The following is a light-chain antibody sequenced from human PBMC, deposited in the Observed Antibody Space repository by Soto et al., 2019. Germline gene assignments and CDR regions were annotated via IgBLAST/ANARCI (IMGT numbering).Light chain of an antibody. CDR3: QQYGSSVT. V-gene: IGKV3-20*01. CDR2: DAS. Sequence: EIVLTQSPGTLSVSSGEGATLSCRASQFVTSGHLAWYQQKPGQAHKHIIYDASTRATGIPDRFSGSWSWTDFRLTISRLEPEDFAEYYCQQYGSSVTFGQGTRLEIK. CDR1: QFVTSGH. J-gene: IGKJ5*01.